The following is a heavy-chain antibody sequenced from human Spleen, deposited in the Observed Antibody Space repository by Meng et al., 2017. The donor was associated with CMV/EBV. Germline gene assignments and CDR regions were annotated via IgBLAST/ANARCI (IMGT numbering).Heavy chain of an antibody. D-gene: IGHD1-26*01. CDR3: AKDVEANSGSYPDY. Sequence: GGSLRLSCAASGFTFSSYAMHWVRQAPGKGLEWVSGISGSGGTTSYADSVKGRFTISRDNSKNSLYLQMNSLRTEDTALYYCAKDVEANSGSYPDYWGQGTLVTVSS. CDR1: GFTFSSYA. CDR2: ISGSGGTT. J-gene: IGHJ4*02. V-gene: IGHV3-43*02.